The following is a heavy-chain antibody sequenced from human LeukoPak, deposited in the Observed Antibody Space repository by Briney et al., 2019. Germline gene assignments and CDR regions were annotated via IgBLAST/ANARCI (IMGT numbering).Heavy chain of an antibody. CDR1: GGTFSSYA. V-gene: IGHV1-69*13. J-gene: IGHJ3*02. CDR3: ARSCGGSCYSRDSSGWFHDAFDI. D-gene: IGHD2-15*01. CDR2: IIPIFGTA. Sequence: SVKVSCKASGGTFSSYAISWVRQAPGQGLEWMGGIIPIFGTANYAQKFQGRVTITADESTSTAYMELSSLRSEDTAVYHCARSCGGSCYSRDSSGWFHDAFDIWGQGTMVTVSS.